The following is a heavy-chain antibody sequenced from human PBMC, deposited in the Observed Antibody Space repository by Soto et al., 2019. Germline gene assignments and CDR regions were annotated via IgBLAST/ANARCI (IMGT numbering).Heavy chain of an antibody. Sequence: PEGSLRLSCAASGFTFSDYYMSWIRQFPGKGLEWVSYISSSGSTIYYADSVKGRFTISRDNAKNSLYLQMNSLRAEDTAVYYCAREGDRTANPFDCWGPGTLVTVSS. D-gene: IGHD1-1*01. J-gene: IGHJ4*02. V-gene: IGHV3-11*01. CDR2: ISSSGSTI. CDR3: AREGDRTANPFDC. CDR1: GFTFSDYY.